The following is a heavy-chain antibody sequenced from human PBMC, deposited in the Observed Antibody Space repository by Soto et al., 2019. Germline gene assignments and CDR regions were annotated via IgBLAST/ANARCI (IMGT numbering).Heavy chain of an antibody. CDR2: IYWDGDK. V-gene: IGHV2-5*02. D-gene: IGHD2-15*01. Sequence: QITLKESGPTLVKPTQTLTVTCTFSGFSLSTSGVGVAWIRQPPGKALEWLALIYWDGDKRYSPFLKSRLSITKDTSENQVVLTLTNMDPVDKATYYCAHKGGRGAGMDVWGQGATVTVSS. CDR3: AHKGGRGAGMDV. J-gene: IGHJ6*02. CDR1: GFSLSTSGVG.